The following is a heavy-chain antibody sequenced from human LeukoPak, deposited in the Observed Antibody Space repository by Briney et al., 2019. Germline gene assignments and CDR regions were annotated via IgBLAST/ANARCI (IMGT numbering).Heavy chain of an antibody. CDR3: AASHSALTTVEDYYYYGMDV. V-gene: IGHV1-24*01. Sequence: ASVKVSCNVSGYTLTELSMHWVRQAPGKRLEWMGGFDPEDGETIYAQKFQGRVTMTEDTSTDTAYMELSSLRSEDTAVYYCAASHSALTTVEDYYYYGMDVWGQGTTVTVSS. CDR1: GYTLTELS. J-gene: IGHJ6*02. CDR2: FDPEDGET. D-gene: IGHD4-23*01.